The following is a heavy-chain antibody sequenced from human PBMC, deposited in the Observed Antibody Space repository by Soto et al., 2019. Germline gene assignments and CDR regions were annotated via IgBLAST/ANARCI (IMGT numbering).Heavy chain of an antibody. V-gene: IGHV4-31*03. CDR3: ARSGAIVPATLNWFDP. D-gene: IGHD2-2*01. J-gene: IGHJ5*01. CDR1: GGSISSGGYY. CDR2: IYYSGST. Sequence: PSETLSLTCSVSGGSISSGGYYWSWFRQRPGKGLDWIGYIYYSGSTHFNPSLKSRLTISVDTSKNQFSLKLNSVTAADTAVYFCARSGAIVPATLNWFDPWGQGILVTVSS.